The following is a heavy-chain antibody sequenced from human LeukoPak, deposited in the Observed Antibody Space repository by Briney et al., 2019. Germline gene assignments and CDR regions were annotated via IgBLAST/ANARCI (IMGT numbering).Heavy chain of an antibody. CDR2: MNPNSGNT. CDR1: GYTFTSYD. V-gene: IGHV1-8*01. D-gene: IGHD3-22*01. CDR3: ARARVGDSSGYYPYYFDY. J-gene: IGHJ4*02. Sequence: GASVKVSCKASGYTFTSYDTNWVRQATGQGLEWMGWMNPNSGNTGYAQKFQGRVTMTRNTSISTAYMELSSLRSEDTAVYYCARARVGDSSGYYPYYFDYWGQGTLVTVSS.